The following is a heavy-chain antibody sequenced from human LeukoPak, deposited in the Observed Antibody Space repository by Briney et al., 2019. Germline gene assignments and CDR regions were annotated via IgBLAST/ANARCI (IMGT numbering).Heavy chain of an antibody. V-gene: IGHV4-34*01. CDR3: ASIHQVRGSNTFDI. CDR2: TNQSGSS. D-gene: IGHD2/OR15-2a*01. CDR1: GGSFSDYF. Sequence: PSETLSLTCAVYGGSFSDYFWSWVRQPPGRGLEWIGETNQSGSSTYNPSLKSRVTMSVDTSKNQLSLKMTSVTAADTAVYYCASIHQVRGSNTFDIWGQGSMVTVSS. J-gene: IGHJ3*02.